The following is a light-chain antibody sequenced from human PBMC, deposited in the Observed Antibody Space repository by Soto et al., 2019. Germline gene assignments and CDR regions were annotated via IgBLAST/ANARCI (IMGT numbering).Light chain of an antibody. J-gene: IGLJ2*01. V-gene: IGLV1-40*01. CDR2: GNN. Sequence: QSVLTQPPSVSGAPGQRVTISCTGSSSNIGAGYDVHWYQQLPGTAPKLLIYGNNNRPSGVPDRFSGSKSGTSASLAITGLQAEDEADYFCHSYDSNLSGLFGGGTKLTVL. CDR1: SSNIGAGYD. CDR3: HSYDSNLSGL.